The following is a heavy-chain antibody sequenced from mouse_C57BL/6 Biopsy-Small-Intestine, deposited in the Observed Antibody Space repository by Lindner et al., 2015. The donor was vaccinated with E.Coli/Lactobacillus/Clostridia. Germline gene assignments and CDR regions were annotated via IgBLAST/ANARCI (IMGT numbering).Heavy chain of an antibody. J-gene: IGHJ3*01. CDR1: GFNIKDDY. Sequence: VQLQESGAELVRPGASVKLSCTASGFNIKDDYMHWVKQRPAQGLEWIGWIDPENGDTEYASKFQGKATMTSDTSSNTAYLQLSSLTSEDTAVYYCTTRTYDYAWFAYWGQGTLVTVSA. D-gene: IGHD2-4*01. CDR3: TTRTYDYAWFAY. CDR2: IDPENGDT. V-gene: IGHV14-4*01.